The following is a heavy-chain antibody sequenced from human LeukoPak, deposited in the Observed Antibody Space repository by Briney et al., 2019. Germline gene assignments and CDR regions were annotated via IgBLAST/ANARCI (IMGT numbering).Heavy chain of an antibody. Sequence: GGSLRLSCAASGLTVSSNCMSWVRQAPGKGLEWVSFIYSGGNTYYADSVKGRFTISRDNAKNSLYLQMNSLRAEDTAVYYCARGRPYYFDYWGQGTLVTVSS. CDR3: ARGRPYYFDY. CDR1: GLTVSSNC. CDR2: IYSGGNT. D-gene: IGHD6-6*01. V-gene: IGHV3-53*01. J-gene: IGHJ4*02.